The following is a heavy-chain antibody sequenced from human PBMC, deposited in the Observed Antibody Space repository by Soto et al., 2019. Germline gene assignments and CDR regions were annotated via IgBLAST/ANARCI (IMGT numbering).Heavy chain of an antibody. V-gene: IGHV4-59*08. D-gene: IGHD2-8*01. CDR3: AKRRCLGVRCYEGNWLDP. CDR1: DDSISNYY. Sequence: QVQLQESGPGLVKPSETLSLTCTVSDDSISNYYWNWVRQPPGKGLEWIGYIPYTGSTNYNPSLKSRVTISMDTSKNQFSLKLTSVTAADTALYYCAKRRCLGVRCYEGNWLDPWGQGILVTVSS. CDR2: IPYTGST. J-gene: IGHJ5*02.